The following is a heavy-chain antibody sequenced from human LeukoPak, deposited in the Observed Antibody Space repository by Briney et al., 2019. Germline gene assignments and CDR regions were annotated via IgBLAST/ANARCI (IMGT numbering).Heavy chain of an antibody. V-gene: IGHV3-66*01. J-gene: IGHJ3*02. CDR2: LSGGGRT. D-gene: IGHD2-2*01. Sequence: GGSLRLSCAASEFTVSDNYMTWVRRTPGKGLEWVSLLSGGGRTYYADSVKGRFTISRDDSNNVLYLQMNNLRAEDTAVYYCARDLGQHCTSSTCYALGYAFDIWGQGTMVTVSS. CDR3: ARDLGQHCTSSTCYALGYAFDI. CDR1: EFTVSDNY.